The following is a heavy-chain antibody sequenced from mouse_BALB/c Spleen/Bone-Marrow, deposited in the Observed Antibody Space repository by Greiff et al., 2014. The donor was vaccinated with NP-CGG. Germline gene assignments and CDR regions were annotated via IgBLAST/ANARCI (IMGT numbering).Heavy chain of an antibody. D-gene: IGHD1-1*01. Sequence: QVQLQQSGAELAKPGASVKMSCKASGYTFTSYWMHWVKQRPGQGPEWIGYINPSTGYTEYNQKFKDKATLTADKSSSTAYMQLSSLTSEDSAVYYCARQITTVDYAMDYWGQGTSVTVSS. CDR2: INPSTGYT. CDR1: GYTFTSYW. V-gene: IGHV1-7*01. J-gene: IGHJ4*01. CDR3: ARQITTVDYAMDY.